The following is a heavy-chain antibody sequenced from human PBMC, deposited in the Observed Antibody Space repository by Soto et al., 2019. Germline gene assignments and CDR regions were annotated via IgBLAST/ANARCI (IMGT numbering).Heavy chain of an antibody. V-gene: IGHV1-46*01. D-gene: IGHD3-22*01. CDR2: INPSGGST. Sequence: RASVKVSCKASGYTFTSYYMHWVRQAPGQGLEWMGIINPSGGSTSYAQKFQGRVTMTRDTSTSTVYMELSSLRSEDTAVYYCARDNYYDSSGYYGAFDIWGQGTMVTVSS. CDR1: GYTFTSYY. CDR3: ARDNYYDSSGYYGAFDI. J-gene: IGHJ3*02.